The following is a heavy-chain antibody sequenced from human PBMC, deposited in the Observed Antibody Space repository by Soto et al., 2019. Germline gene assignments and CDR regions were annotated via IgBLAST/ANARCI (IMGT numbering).Heavy chain of an antibody. V-gene: IGHV3-33*01. CDR1: ASIFSGYG. CDR3: ARDCIGGTAFRGFCDY. Sequence: QEQLVQSGGGVVQPGRSLRLSCAASASIFSGYGMHWVRQAPGKGLEWVAVIWFDGSNKYYADSVKGRFTISRDNSNNMLYLQMDSLRAEDTAVYYCARDCIGGTAFRGFCDYWGQGNLVTVSS. D-gene: IGHD1-7*01. CDR2: IWFDGSNK. J-gene: IGHJ4*02.